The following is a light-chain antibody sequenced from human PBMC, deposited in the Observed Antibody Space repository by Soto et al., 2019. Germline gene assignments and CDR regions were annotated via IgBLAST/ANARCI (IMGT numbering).Light chain of an antibody. CDR1: QGISSW. J-gene: IGKJ5*01. CDR2: DAS. V-gene: IGKV1-13*02. CDR3: QHLNGYPIT. Sequence: AIQMTQSPSSLSASVGDRVTITCRASQGISSWLAWYQQKPGKAPNLLIYDASSLESGVPSRFSGSGSGTDFTLTISSLQPEDFATYYCQHLNGYPITFGQGTRLEIK.